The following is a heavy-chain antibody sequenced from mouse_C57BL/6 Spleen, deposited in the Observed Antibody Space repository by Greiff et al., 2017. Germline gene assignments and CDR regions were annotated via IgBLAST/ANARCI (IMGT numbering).Heavy chain of an antibody. Sequence: EVQVVESGEGLVKPGGSLKLSCAASGFTFSSYAMSWVRQTPEKRLEWVAYISSGGDYIYYADTVKGRFTISRDNARNTLYLQMSSLKSEDTAMYYCTREGYGNSFDYWGQGTTLTVSS. D-gene: IGHD2-1*01. CDR1: GFTFSSYA. J-gene: IGHJ2*01. CDR2: ISSGGDYI. V-gene: IGHV5-9-1*02. CDR3: TREGYGNSFDY.